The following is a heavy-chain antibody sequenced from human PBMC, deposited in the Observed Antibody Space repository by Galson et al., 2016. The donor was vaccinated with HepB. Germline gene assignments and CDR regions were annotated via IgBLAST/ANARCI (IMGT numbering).Heavy chain of an antibody. D-gene: IGHD6-19*01. CDR1: GSMFHNHA. CDR2: IGGGGGSI. V-gene: IGHV3-23*01. CDR3: AKVTGGGWIGFEY. Sequence: SLRLSCAASGSMFHNHAMSWVRQAPGRGLEWVSVIGGGGGSIYYADSVKGRFTIHRDNSKNTLYLDMKSLRGEDTARCYCAKVTGGGWIGFEYWGQGTQVTVAS. J-gene: IGHJ4*02.